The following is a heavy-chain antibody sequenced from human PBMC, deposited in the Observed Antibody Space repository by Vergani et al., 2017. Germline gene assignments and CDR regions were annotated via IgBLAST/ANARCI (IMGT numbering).Heavy chain of an antibody. CDR3: TRGTGYNWNDGYNMDV. D-gene: IGHD1-1*01. J-gene: IGHJ6*03. V-gene: IGHV6-1*01. CDR2: TYYRSKWYN. Sequence: QVQLQQSGPGLVKPSQTLSLTCAISGDSVSSNSAAWNWIRQSPSRGLEWLGRTYYRSKWYNDYAVSVKSRITINPDTSKNQFSLQLNSVTPEDTAVYYCTRGTGYNWNDGYNMDVWGKGTTVTVSS. CDR1: GDSVSSNSAA.